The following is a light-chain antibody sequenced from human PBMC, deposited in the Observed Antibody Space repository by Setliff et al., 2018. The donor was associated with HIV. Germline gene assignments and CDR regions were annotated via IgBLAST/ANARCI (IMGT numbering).Light chain of an antibody. CDR2: DTN. Sequence: QSVLTQPPSVSGAPGQRVTIYCSGSSSNVGTGFGVQWYQQFPGAAPKLLIHDTNSRPSEVPVRFSGSKSGASASLAINGLEAEDEADYYCQSYDSRLNGYVFG. CDR1: SSNVGTGFG. J-gene: IGLJ1*01. V-gene: IGLV1-40*01. CDR3: QSYDSRLNGYV.